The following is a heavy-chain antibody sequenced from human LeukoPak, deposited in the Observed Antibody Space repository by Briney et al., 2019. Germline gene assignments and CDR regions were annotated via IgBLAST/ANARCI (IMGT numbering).Heavy chain of an antibody. CDR3: AREGALAGIFDY. CDR1: GGSISSYY. J-gene: IGHJ4*02. Sequence: SETLSLTCTVSGGSISSYYWGWIRQPPGKGLEWIGSIYYSGSTYYNPSLKSRVTISVDTSKNQFSLKLSSVTAADTAVYYCAREGALAGIFDYWGQGTLVTVSS. CDR2: IYYSGST. D-gene: IGHD6-19*01. V-gene: IGHV4-39*07.